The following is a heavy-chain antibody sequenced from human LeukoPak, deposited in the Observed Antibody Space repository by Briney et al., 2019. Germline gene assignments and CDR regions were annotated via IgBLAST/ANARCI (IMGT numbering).Heavy chain of an antibody. J-gene: IGHJ4*02. CDR3: ARDPIGSRWPYYFDY. CDR2: INAGDGNT. D-gene: IGHD6-13*01. V-gene: IGHV1-3*01. CDR1: GYTFTTYA. Sequence: ASVKVSCKASGYTFTTYAMHWVRQAPGQRLEWMGWINAGDGNTKYSQKFQARVTITRDTSASTAYMELSSLRSEDTAVYYCARDPIGSRWPYYFDYWGQGTLVTVSS.